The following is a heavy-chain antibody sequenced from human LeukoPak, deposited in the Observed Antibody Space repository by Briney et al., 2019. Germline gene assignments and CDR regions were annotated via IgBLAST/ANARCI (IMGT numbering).Heavy chain of an antibody. Sequence: PGGSLRLSCAASEFIVSINYMTWVRQAPGKGLEWVSLIYSRGDTKYADSVKGRFTISRDNSKNTLYPQMSSLRTEDTAVYYCARDPAWPGDGVDYWGQGTLVTVSS. CDR3: ARDPAWPGDGVDY. CDR1: EFIVSINY. D-gene: IGHD3-16*01. V-gene: IGHV3-66*01. CDR2: IYSRGDT. J-gene: IGHJ4*02.